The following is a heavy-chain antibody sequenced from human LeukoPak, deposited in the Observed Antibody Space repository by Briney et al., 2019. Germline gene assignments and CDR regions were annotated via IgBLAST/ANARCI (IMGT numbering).Heavy chain of an antibody. CDR1: GGSISSSSYY. CDR2: IYYSGST. J-gene: IGHJ4*02. V-gene: IGHV4-39*07. CDR3: ARAFIGYSYGSFDY. D-gene: IGHD5-18*01. Sequence: PSETLSLTCTVSGGSISSSSYYWGWIRQPPGKGLEWIGSIYYSGSTYYNPSLKSRVTISVDTSKNQFSLKLSSVTAADTAVYYCARAFIGYSYGSFDYWGQGTLVTVSS.